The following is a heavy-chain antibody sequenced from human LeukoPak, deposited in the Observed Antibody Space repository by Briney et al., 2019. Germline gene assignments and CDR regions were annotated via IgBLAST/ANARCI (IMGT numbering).Heavy chain of an antibody. CDR2: IYYSGST. Sequence: SETLSLTRTVSGGSISSYYWSWIRQPPGKGLEWIGYIYYSGSTNYNPSLKSRVTISVDTSKNQFSLKLSSVTAADTAVYYCARLEMDLSFDPWGQGTLVTVSS. CDR1: GGSISSYY. J-gene: IGHJ5*02. D-gene: IGHD5-24*01. CDR3: ARLEMDLSFDP. V-gene: IGHV4-59*08.